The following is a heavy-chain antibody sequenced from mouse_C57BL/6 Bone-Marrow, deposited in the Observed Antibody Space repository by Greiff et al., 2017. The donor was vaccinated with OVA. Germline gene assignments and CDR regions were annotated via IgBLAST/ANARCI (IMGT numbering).Heavy chain of an antibody. V-gene: IGHV1-64*01. CDR1: GYTFTSYW. CDR3: ANALYGYYTSDY. J-gene: IGHJ2*01. Sequence: QVQLQQPGAELVKPGASVKLSCKASGYTFTSYWMHWVKQRPGQGLEWIGMIHPNSGSTNYNEKFKSKATLTVDKSSSTAYMQLSSLTSEDSAVYYCANALYGYYTSDYWGQGTTLTVSS. D-gene: IGHD2-3*01. CDR2: IHPNSGST.